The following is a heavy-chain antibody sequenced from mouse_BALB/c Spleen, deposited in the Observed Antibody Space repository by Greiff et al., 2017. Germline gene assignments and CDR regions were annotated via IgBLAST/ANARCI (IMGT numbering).Heavy chain of an antibody. Sequence: EVKLVESGGGLVKPGGSLKLSCAASGFTFSDYYMYWVRQTPEKRLEWVATISDGGSYTYYPDSVKGRFTISRDNAKNNLYLQMSSLKSEDTAMYYCAREYYGSSPAWFAYWGQGTLVTVSA. CDR1: GFTFSDYY. D-gene: IGHD1-1*01. CDR3: AREYYGSSPAWFAY. V-gene: IGHV5-4*02. J-gene: IGHJ3*01. CDR2: ISDGGSYT.